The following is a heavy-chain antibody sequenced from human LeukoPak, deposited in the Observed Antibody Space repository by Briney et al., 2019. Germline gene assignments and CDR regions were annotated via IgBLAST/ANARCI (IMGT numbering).Heavy chain of an antibody. V-gene: IGHV4-38-2*02. CDR2: VFHSGNT. D-gene: IGHD6-6*01. CDR3: ARDRSVGVLPAPPFDF. J-gene: IGHJ4*02. Sequence: SETLSLTCSVSGGSITYYWGWIRQPPGKGLEWVGSVFHSGNTYYNPSLKSRLTISADTSKNQFSLTLTSVTAADTAVYYCARDRSVGVLPAPPFDFWGQGTLVTVSS. CDR1: GGSITYY.